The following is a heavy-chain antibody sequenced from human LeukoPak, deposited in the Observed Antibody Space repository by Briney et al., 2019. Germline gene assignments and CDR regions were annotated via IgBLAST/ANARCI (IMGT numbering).Heavy chain of an antibody. J-gene: IGHJ3*02. D-gene: IGHD6-13*01. CDR1: GYTLTELS. CDR2: FDSEDGET. Sequence: GASVKVSCKVSGYTLTELSMHWVRQAPGKGLEWMGGFDSEDGETIYAQKFQGRVIMTEDTSTDTAYMELSSLRSEDTAVYYCATDNPGYSTSWYGAFDIWGQGTMVTVSS. V-gene: IGHV1-24*01. CDR3: ATDNPGYSTSWYGAFDI.